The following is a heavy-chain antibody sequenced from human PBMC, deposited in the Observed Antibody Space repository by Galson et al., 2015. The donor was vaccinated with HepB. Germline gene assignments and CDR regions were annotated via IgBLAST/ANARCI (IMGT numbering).Heavy chain of an antibody. CDR1: GFTFSGYS. CDR2: ISRNSSYR. Sequence: SLRLSCAASGFTFSGYSMNWVRQAPGKGLEWVSSISRNSSYRYYADSVKGRFTISRDNSKNSLYLQMNSLRAEDTAVYYCARGRYSGSYRLDHWGQGTLVTVSS. D-gene: IGHD1-26*01. V-gene: IGHV3-21*01. J-gene: IGHJ4*02. CDR3: ARGRYSGSYRLDH.